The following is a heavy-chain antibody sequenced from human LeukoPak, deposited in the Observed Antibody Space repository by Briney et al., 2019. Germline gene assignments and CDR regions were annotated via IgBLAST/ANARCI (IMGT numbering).Heavy chain of an antibody. CDR2: IYYGGST. CDR1: GGSFSSYY. V-gene: IGHV4-59*01. CDR3: ATGLQSSWYRPYFDY. D-gene: IGHD6-13*01. Sequence: PSETLSLTCAVYGGSFSSYYWSWIRQPPGKGLEWIGYIYYGGSTNYNPSLKSRVTISVDTSKNQFSLKLSSVTAADTAVYYCATGLQSSWYRPYFDYWGQGALVTVSS. J-gene: IGHJ4*02.